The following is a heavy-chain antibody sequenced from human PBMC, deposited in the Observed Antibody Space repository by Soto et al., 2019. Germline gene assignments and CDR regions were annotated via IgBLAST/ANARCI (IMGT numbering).Heavy chain of an antibody. CDR2: IYYAGDT. CDR3: ARQDATMGYYAFWSGFPVAH. V-gene: IGHV4-39*01. J-gene: IGHJ4*02. CDR1: GCCISSSSYY. D-gene: IGHD3-3*01. Sequence: SETVSLTCTVSGCCISSSSYYWGWIRQSPGKGLEWIGSIYYAGDTQYNPSLKSRVTLSVDRSNNQFSLKVTSVTAADTAVYYCARQDATMGYYAFWSGFPVAHWGQGTLVTVSS.